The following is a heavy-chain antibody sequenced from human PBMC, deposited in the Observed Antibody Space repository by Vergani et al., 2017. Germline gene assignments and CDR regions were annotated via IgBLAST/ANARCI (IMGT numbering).Heavy chain of an antibody. CDR3: TSPRSDSSSEREN. CDR1: GFTFSGSA. V-gene: IGHV3-73*01. Sequence: VQLVESGGGVVQPGGSLKLSCAASGFTFSGSAMHWVRQASGKGLEWVGRIRSKANSYATAYAASVKGRFTISRDDSKNTAYLQMNSLKTEDTAVYYCTSPRSDSSSERENWGQGTLVTVSS. D-gene: IGHD6-13*01. CDR2: IRSKANSYAT. J-gene: IGHJ4*02.